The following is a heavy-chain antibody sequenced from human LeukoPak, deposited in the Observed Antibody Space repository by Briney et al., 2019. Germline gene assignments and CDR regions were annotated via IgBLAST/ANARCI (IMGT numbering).Heavy chain of an antibody. CDR2: ISSSSSYI. CDR1: GFTFSSYA. CDR3: ARAPITMVRGVTPDFDY. D-gene: IGHD3-10*01. J-gene: IGHJ4*02. Sequence: GGSLRLSCAASGFTFSSYAMSWVRQAPGKGLEWVSSISSSSSYIYYADSVKGRFTISRDNAKNSLYLQMNSLRAEDTAVYYCARAPITMVRGVTPDFDYWGQGTLVTVSS. V-gene: IGHV3-21*01.